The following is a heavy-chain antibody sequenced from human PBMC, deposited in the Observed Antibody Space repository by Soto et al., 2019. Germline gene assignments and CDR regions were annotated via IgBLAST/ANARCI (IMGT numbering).Heavy chain of an antibody. CDR2: VYYSGTT. V-gene: IGHV4-31*03. Sequence: QVQLQESGPGLVKPSQTLSLTCTVSGGSISSGDYYWSWIRQHPGKGLEWIGYVYYSGTTYYNPSLKSRVTISVDTSKNQFSLKLTSVTAADTAVYYCATYGSGSYKPTTVDYWGQGTLVTVSS. D-gene: IGHD3-10*01. CDR3: ATYGSGSYKPTTVDY. J-gene: IGHJ4*02. CDR1: GGSISSGDYY.